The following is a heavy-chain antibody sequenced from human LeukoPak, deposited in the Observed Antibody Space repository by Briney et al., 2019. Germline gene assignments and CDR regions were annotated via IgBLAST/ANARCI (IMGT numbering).Heavy chain of an antibody. J-gene: IGHJ4*02. V-gene: IGHV3-21*01. CDR1: GFTFSSYS. CDR3: ASRSAGGTTGFDY. Sequence: GGSLRLSCAASGFTFSSYSMNWVRQAPGKGLEWVSSISSSSSYIYYADSVKGRLTISRDNAKNSLYLQMNSLRAEDTAVYYCASRSAGGTTGFDYWGQGTLVTVSS. CDR2: ISSSSSYI. D-gene: IGHD3-16*01.